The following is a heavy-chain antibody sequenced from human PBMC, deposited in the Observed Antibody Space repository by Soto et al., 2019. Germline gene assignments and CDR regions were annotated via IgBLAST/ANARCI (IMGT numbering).Heavy chain of an antibody. CDR1: GGTFSIYS. Sequence: SVKVSCKAPGGTFSIYSISWVRQAPGQGLEWMGGIIPIFGTANYAQKFQGRVTITADESTSTAYMELSSLRSEDTAVYYCALGIGEAAANITYYYYGMDVWGQGTTVTVSS. J-gene: IGHJ6*02. V-gene: IGHV1-69*13. CDR2: IIPIFGTA. D-gene: IGHD2-2*01. CDR3: ALGIGEAAANITYYYYGMDV.